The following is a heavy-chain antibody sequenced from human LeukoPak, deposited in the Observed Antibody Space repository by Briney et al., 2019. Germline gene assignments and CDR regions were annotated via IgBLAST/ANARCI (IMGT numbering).Heavy chain of an antibody. V-gene: IGHV3-30-3*02. CDR3: AKLSLQQLVKHDAFDI. CDR2: ISYNGRDK. CDR1: GFTFSDYA. Sequence: PGTSLRLSCAASGFTFSDYAMHWVRQAPGKGLDWVAFISYNGRDKSYADFVKGRFTISRDNSKNTLYLQMNSLRGEDTTVYYCAKLSLQQLVKHDAFDIWGQGTMVTVSS. J-gene: IGHJ3*02. D-gene: IGHD6-13*01.